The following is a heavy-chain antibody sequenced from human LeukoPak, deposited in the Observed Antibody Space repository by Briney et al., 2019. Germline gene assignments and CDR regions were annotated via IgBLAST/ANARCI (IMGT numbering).Heavy chain of an antibody. V-gene: IGHV3-23*01. J-gene: IGHJ4*02. CDR1: GFTFSSYA. Sequence: GGSLRLSCAASGFTFSSYAMSWVRQAPGKGLEWVSAISGSGGSTYYADSVKGRFTISRDNSKNTLYLQMNSLRAEDTAVYYCAKGSYSSGWYYDFDYWGQGTLVTVSS. CDR2: ISGSGGST. D-gene: IGHD6-19*01. CDR3: AKGSYSSGWYYDFDY.